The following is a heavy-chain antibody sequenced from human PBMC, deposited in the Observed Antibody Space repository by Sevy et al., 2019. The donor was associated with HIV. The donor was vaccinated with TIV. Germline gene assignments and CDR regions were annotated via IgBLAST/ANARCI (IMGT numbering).Heavy chain of an antibody. J-gene: IGHJ4*02. V-gene: IGHV3-30-3*01. CDR3: ARDTQGLPSFFDY. CDR1: GFTFSSYA. CDR2: ISFDGSNT. D-gene: IGHD5-18*01. Sequence: GGCLRLSCAASGFTFSSYAMHCVRQTPGKGLEWVAVISFDGSNTYYADSVKGRFTISRDNSKNTLYLQMNSLRVEDTAMFYCARDTQGLPSFFDYWGQGTPVTVSS.